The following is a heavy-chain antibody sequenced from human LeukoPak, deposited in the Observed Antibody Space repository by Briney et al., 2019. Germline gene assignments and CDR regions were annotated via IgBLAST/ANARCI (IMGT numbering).Heavy chain of an antibody. D-gene: IGHD6-19*01. CDR3: ARGLVEQWLVRNYYYGMDV. Sequence: PSETLSLTCTVSGGSISSYYWSWIRQPPGKGLEWIGYIYYSGSTNYNPSLKSRVTISVDTSKNQFSLKLSSVTAADTAVYYCARGLVEQWLVRNYYYGMDVWGQGTTVTVSS. CDR1: GGSISSYY. J-gene: IGHJ6*02. V-gene: IGHV4-59*12. CDR2: IYYSGST.